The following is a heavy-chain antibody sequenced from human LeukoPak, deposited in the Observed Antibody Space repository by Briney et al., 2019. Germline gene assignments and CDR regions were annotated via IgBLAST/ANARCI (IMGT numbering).Heavy chain of an antibody. CDR1: GGTFSSYA. Sequence: ASVKVSCKASGGTFSSYAISWVRQAPGQGLEWMGGIIPIFGTANYAQKFQGRVTITADESTSTAYMELSSLRSEDTAVYYCARATYSSGWFHHQYFDYWGQGTLVTVSS. D-gene: IGHD6-19*01. J-gene: IGHJ4*02. CDR2: IIPIFGTA. V-gene: IGHV1-69*13. CDR3: ARATYSSGWFHHQYFDY.